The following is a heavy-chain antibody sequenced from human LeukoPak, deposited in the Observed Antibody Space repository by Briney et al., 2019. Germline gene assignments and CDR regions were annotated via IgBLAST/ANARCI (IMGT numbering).Heavy chain of an antibody. V-gene: IGHV3-30*18. Sequence: PGGSLRLSCAASGFTFSSYGMHWVRQAPGKGLEWVAVISYDGSNKYYADSVKGRFTISRDNSKHTLYLQMNSLRAEDTALYYCVKHGYSSGWPQVPCDSWGQGTLVTVSS. CDR1: GFTFSSYG. CDR3: VKHGYSSGWPQVPCDS. CDR2: ISYDGSNK. D-gene: IGHD6-19*01. J-gene: IGHJ4*02.